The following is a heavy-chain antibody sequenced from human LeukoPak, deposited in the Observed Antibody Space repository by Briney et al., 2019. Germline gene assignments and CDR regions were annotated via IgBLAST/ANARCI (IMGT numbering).Heavy chain of an antibody. CDR2: ISSNGNVR. J-gene: IGHJ3*02. V-gene: IGHV3-48*03. D-gene: IGHD2-15*01. Sequence: GGSLRLSCAASGSIFSSYEMTWVRQAPGKGLEWVSYISSNGNVRYYADSVKGRFTISRDNAKKTLFLQMNSLRAEDTAVYYCVRGGGSCCRFNAFDIWGQGTMVTVSS. CDR1: GSIFSSYE. CDR3: VRGGGSCCRFNAFDI.